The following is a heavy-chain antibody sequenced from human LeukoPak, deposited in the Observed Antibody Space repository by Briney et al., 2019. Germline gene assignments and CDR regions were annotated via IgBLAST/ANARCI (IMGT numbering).Heavy chain of an antibody. Sequence: ASVKVSCKASGYTFTSYDINWVRQATGQGLEWMGWMNPNRGNTGYAQKFQGRVTMTRNTSISTAYMELSSLRSEDTAVYYCARARRGYSGYEYYFDYWGQGTLVTVSS. J-gene: IGHJ4*02. CDR3: ARARRGYSGYEYYFDY. CDR2: MNPNRGNT. V-gene: IGHV1-8*01. CDR1: GYTFTSYD. D-gene: IGHD5-12*01.